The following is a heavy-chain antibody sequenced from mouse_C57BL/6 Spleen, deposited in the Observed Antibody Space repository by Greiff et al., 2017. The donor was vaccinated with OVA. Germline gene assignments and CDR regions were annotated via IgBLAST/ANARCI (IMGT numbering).Heavy chain of an antibody. CDR2: IDPSSGGT. J-gene: IGHJ2*01. V-gene: IGHV1-72*01. CDR1: GYTFTSYW. D-gene: IGHD1-1*01. CDR3: AGDYGSSYPYFDY. Sequence: QVQLQQPGAELVKPGASVKLSCKASGYTFTSYWMHWVKQRPGRGLEWIGRIDPSSGGTQYNEKFKSKATLTVDKSSSTAYLQLSSLTSEDSAVYDGAGDYGSSYPYFDYWGQGTTLTVSA.